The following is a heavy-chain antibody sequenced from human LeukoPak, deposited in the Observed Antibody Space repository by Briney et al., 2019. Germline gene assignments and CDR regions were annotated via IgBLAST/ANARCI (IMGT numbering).Heavy chain of an antibody. V-gene: IGHV1-2*02. CDR3: ARDGGLDF. D-gene: IGHD2-15*01. CDR1: GGTFSSYA. J-gene: IGHJ4*02. Sequence: ASVKVSCKASGGTFSSYAISWVRQAPGQGLEWMGWINVNSGDTNSAPNFQGRVTLTRDMSSNTAYMEVTKLTLDDTAVFYCARDGGLDFWGQGTLVTVSS. CDR2: INVNSGDT.